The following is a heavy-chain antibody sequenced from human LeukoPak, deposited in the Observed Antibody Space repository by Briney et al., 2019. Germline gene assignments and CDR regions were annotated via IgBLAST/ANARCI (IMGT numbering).Heavy chain of an antibody. V-gene: IGHV4-59*01. CDR1: GASINNNF. CDR3: ARGGQGNPGLDY. J-gene: IGHJ4*02. Sequence: PSETLSLTCTVSGASINNNFWTWIRQPPGKGLEWIGYIYYSGSTNYNPSLKSRVTISVDTSKNQFSLKLSSVTAADTAVYYCARGGQGNPGLDYWGQGTLVTVSS. CDR2: IYYSGST. D-gene: IGHD4-23*01.